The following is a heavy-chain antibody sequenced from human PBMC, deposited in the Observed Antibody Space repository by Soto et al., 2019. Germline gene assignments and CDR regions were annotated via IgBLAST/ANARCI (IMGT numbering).Heavy chain of an antibody. CDR1: GFTFSSYA. CDR3: ANAPWRFRGYSYGYDPPDRGMDV. J-gene: IGHJ6*02. D-gene: IGHD5-18*01. V-gene: IGHV3-23*01. Sequence: PGGSLRLSCAASGFTFSSYAMSWVRQAPGKGLEWVSAISGSGGSTYYADSVKGRFTISRDNSKNTLYLQMNSLRAEDTAVYYCANAPWRFRGYSYGYDPPDRGMDVWGQGTTVTVSS. CDR2: ISGSGGST.